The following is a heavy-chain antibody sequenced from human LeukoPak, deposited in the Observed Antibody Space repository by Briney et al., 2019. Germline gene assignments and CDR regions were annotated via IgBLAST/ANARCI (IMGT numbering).Heavy chain of an antibody. Sequence: ASVKVSCKASGYTFTTYDINWVRQAPGQGLEWMGWINTNTGNPTYAQGFTGRFVFSLDTSVSTAYLQISSLKAEDTAVYYCAREYGDYGVPVTYNWFDPWGQGTLVTVSS. J-gene: IGHJ5*02. V-gene: IGHV7-4-1*02. CDR3: AREYGDYGVPVTYNWFDP. CDR1: GYTFTTYD. CDR2: INTNTGNP. D-gene: IGHD4-17*01.